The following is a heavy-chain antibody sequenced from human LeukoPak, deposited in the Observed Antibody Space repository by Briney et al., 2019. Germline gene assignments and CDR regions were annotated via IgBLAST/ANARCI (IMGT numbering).Heavy chain of an antibody. D-gene: IGHD3-9*01. V-gene: IGHV3-21*04. J-gene: IGHJ6*02. CDR1: GFTFNSYS. CDR2: ISSSSSSI. Sequence: NAGGSLRLSCAASGFTFNSYSMNWVRQAPGKGLEWVSSISSSSSSIYYADSVKGRFTISRDNSKNSLYLQMNSLRTEDTALYYCAKDQGVRYFDWFMDVWGQGTTVTVSS. CDR3: AKDQGVRYFDWFMDV.